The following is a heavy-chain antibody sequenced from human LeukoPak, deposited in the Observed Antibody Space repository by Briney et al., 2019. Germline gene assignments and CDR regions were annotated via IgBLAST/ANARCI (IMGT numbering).Heavy chain of an antibody. CDR2: IYSDGST. CDR1: GFTVSSNY. Sequence: GSLRLSCAASGFTVSSNYMTWVRQAPGKGLEWLSVIYSDGSTYYADSVKGRFTISRDNAKNSLYLQMNSLRAEDTAVYYCARDQGSYGFLGAFDIWGQGTMVTVSS. J-gene: IGHJ3*02. D-gene: IGHD5-18*01. CDR3: ARDQGSYGFLGAFDI. V-gene: IGHV3-53*01.